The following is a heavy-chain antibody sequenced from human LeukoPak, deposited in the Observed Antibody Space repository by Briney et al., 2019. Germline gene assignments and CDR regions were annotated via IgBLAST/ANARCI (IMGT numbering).Heavy chain of an antibody. V-gene: IGHV1-69*13. J-gene: IGHJ4*02. CDR1: GGTFSSYA. CDR2: IIPIFGTA. D-gene: IGHD5-18*01. CDR3: ARRTAMVGYFDY. Sequence: ASVKVSCKASGGTFSSYAISWVRQAPGQGLEWMGGIIPIFGTANYAQKFQGRVTITEDESTSTAYMELSSLRSEDTAVYYCARRTAMVGYFDYWGQGTLVTVSS.